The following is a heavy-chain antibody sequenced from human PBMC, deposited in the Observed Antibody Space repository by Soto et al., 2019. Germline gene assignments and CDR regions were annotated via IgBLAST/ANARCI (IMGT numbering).Heavy chain of an antibody. CDR2: INAGNGNT. J-gene: IGHJ4*02. CDR3: ARGRYDFWSGLEAFDY. Sequence: QVQLVQSGAEVKKPGASVKVSCKASGYTFTSYAMHWVRQAPGQRLEWMGWINAGNGNTKYSQKFQGRVTITRDTSASTAYMELSSLRSEDTAVYYCARGRYDFWSGLEAFDYWGQGTLVTVSS. V-gene: IGHV1-3*01. CDR1: GYTFTSYA. D-gene: IGHD3-3*01.